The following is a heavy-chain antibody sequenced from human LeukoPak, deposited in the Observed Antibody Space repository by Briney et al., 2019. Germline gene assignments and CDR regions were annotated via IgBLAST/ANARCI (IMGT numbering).Heavy chain of an antibody. CDR3: ARGRGWADY. D-gene: IGHD6-19*01. CDR2: IDPSDSYT. J-gene: IGHJ4*02. CDR1: GYSFTNNW. V-gene: IGHV5-10-1*01. Sequence: GESLKISCKGSGYSFTNNWITWVRQMAGKGLEWMGRIDPSDSYTDYSPSFQGHVTISADKSISTAYLQWSSLKASDTAMYYCARGRGWADYWGQGTLVTVSS.